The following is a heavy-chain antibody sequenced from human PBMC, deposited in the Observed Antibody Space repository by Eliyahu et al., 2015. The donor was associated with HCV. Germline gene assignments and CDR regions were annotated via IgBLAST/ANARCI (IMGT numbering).Heavy chain of an antibody. CDR1: GFTFSSYS. D-gene: IGHD3-22*01. CDR2: ISSSSSTI. V-gene: IGHV3-48*02. J-gene: IGHJ4*02. CDR3: GAHYDSSGYSRGDYFDY. Sequence: EVQLVESGGGLVQPGGSLRLSCAASGFTFSSYSMNWVRQAPGKGLEWVSYISSSSSTIYYADSVKGRFTISRDNAKNSLYLQMNSLRDEDTAVYYCGAHYDSSGYSRGDYFDYWGQGTLVTVSS.